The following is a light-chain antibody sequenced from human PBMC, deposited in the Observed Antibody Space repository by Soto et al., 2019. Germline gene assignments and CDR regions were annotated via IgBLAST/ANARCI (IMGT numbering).Light chain of an antibody. J-gene: IGKJ5*01. V-gene: IGKV1-13*02. CDR3: QQFNSYPIT. CDR2: DAS. Sequence: AIQLTQYPSSLSASVGDRVTITCRASQGISSALAWYQQKPGKAPKLLIYDASSLETGVPSRFSGSGSGTDFTLTISSLQPEDFATYYCQQFNSYPITFGQGTRLEI. CDR1: QGISSA.